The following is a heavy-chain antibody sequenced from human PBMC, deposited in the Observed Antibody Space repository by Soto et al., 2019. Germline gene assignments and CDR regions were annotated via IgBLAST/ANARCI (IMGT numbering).Heavy chain of an antibody. J-gene: IGHJ3*02. D-gene: IGHD6-13*01. V-gene: IGHV3-74*01. CDR2: INSGGSST. CDR3: ARDHEIELDLAFDI. CDR1: GFTFSSYW. Sequence: QPGRSLRLSSAASGFTFSSYWMHWVRQAPGKGLVWVSRINSGGSSTSYADSVKGRFTISRDNAKNTLYLQMNSLRAEDTVVYYCARDHEIELDLAFDIWGQGTMVTVSS.